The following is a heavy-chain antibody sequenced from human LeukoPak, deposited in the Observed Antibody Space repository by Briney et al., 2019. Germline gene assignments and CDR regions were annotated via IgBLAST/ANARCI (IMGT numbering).Heavy chain of an antibody. D-gene: IGHD2-2*01. Sequence: ASVKVSCKPSGYTFTGYYMHWVRQAPGQGLDWMGGIIPIFGTANYAQKFQGRVTITADESTSTAYMELSSLRSEDTAVYYCARGSSGIIVVVPATYFDYWGQGTLVTVSS. CDR2: IIPIFGTA. J-gene: IGHJ4*02. CDR1: GYTFTGYY. CDR3: ARGSSGIIVVVPATYFDY. V-gene: IGHV1-69*13.